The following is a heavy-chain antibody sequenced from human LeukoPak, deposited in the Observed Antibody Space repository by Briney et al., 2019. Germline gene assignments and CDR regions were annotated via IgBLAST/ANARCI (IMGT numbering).Heavy chain of an antibody. D-gene: IGHD3-10*02. CDR2: ISGSGGST. V-gene: IGHV3-23*01. CDR1: VFIFSSYA. J-gene: IGHJ4*02. Sequence: GGSLSLSCAASVFIFSSYAMSWLRQAPGKGLEWVSAISGSGGSTYYADSVKGRFTISRDTSKNTLYLQMNSLRGENAAVYDGAKDPNYNVGSGHLDYWGQGTMVTVSS. CDR3: AKDPNYNVGSGHLDY.